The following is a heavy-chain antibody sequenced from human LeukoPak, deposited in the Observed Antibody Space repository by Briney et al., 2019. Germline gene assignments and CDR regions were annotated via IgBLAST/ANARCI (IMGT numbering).Heavy chain of an antibody. CDR2: INQDGREQ. Sequence: PGGSLRLSCAASGFTFSDYWMSWVRQAPGQGLEWVAKINQDGREQHFVDSVKGRFTISRDNAQNSLFLQMDSLRAEDTAVYYCTGGALGYWGQGALVSVSS. CDR1: GFTFSDYW. CDR3: TGGALGY. V-gene: IGHV3-7*04. J-gene: IGHJ4*02.